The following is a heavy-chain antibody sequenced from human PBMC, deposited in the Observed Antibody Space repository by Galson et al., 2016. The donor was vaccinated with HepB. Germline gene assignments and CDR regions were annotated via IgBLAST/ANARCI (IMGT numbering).Heavy chain of an antibody. CDR1: GFSFSNYG. CDR2: ISYDGSNK. Sequence: SLRLSCAASGFSFSNYGMHWVRRAPGKGLEWVALISYDGSNKYSTDSVKGRFSISRDDSKNKLYLQMNSLRAEDTALYYCASAIVGTTYFDYWGQGTLVTVSS. J-gene: IGHJ4*02. V-gene: IGHV3-30*03. D-gene: IGHD1-26*01. CDR3: ASAIVGTTYFDY.